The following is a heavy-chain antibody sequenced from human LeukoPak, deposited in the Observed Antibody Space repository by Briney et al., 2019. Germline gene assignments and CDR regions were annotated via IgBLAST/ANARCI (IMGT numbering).Heavy chain of an antibody. CDR2: FYYSGST. V-gene: IGHV4-59*08. D-gene: IGHD6-19*01. Sequence: MASETLSLICTVSGGSISSYYWSWIRQPPGKGLEWIGYFYYSGSTNYNPSLKSRVTISVDTSKNQFSLKLSSVTAADTAVYYCARRGIAVAGTGAFDIWGQGTMVTVSS. J-gene: IGHJ3*02. CDR3: ARRGIAVAGTGAFDI. CDR1: GGSISSYY.